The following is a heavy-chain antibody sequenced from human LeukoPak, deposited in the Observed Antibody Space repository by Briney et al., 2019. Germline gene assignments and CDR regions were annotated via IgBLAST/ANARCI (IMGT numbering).Heavy chain of an antibody. Sequence: GRSLRLSCTASGFTFGDHSVSWFRQAPGKGLEWVGFIRSKAYGGTAEYAASVKGRFTVSRDDSKSVAYLQMDSLKTEDTAVYYCTREIRYFDWFQADYWGQGTLVTVSS. CDR1: GFTFGDHS. J-gene: IGHJ4*02. CDR3: TREIRYFDWFQADY. CDR2: IRSKAYGGTA. D-gene: IGHD3-9*01. V-gene: IGHV3-49*03.